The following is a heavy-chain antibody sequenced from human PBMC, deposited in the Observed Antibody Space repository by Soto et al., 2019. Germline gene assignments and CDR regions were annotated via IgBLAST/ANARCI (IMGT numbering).Heavy chain of an antibody. J-gene: IGHJ5*01. CDR1: GYTFRSYD. D-gene: IGHD3-10*01. CDR2: VNPNTGNT. Sequence: QVQLVQSGAEVKKPGASVKVSCTGSGYTFRSYDIHWVRQATGLGLEWMGWVNPNTGNTGYAQKFQGRVTMTRDMSKSSAYMEVNSLTSEDTAIYYCARAYGAGSFDFWGQGTLVSVSS. CDR3: ARAYGAGSFDF. V-gene: IGHV1-8*01.